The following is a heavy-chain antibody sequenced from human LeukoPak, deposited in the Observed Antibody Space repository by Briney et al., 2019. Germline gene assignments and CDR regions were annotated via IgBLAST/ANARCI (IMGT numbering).Heavy chain of an antibody. D-gene: IGHD3-22*01. Sequence: ASVKVSCKASGYTFTSYGISWVRQAPGQGLEWMGIINPSGGSTSYAQKFQGRVTMTRDTSISTAYMELSRLRSGDTAVYYCARARDYYYDSSGYYLNWFDPWGQGTLVTVSS. CDR1: GYTFTSYG. V-gene: IGHV1-2*02. J-gene: IGHJ5*02. CDR2: INPSGGST. CDR3: ARARDYYYDSSGYYLNWFDP.